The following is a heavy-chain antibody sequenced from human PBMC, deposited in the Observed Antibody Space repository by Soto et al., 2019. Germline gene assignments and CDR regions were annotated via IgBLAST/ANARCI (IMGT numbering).Heavy chain of an antibody. D-gene: IGHD1-26*01. Sequence: SLKISCKGSGYSFTSYWISWVRQMPGKGLEWMGRIDPSDSYTNYSPSFQGHVTISADKPISTAYLQWSSLKASDTAMYYCARLTVGAANWFDPWGQGTLVTVSS. V-gene: IGHV5-10-1*01. J-gene: IGHJ5*02. CDR2: IDPSDSYT. CDR1: GYSFTSYW. CDR3: ARLTVGAANWFDP.